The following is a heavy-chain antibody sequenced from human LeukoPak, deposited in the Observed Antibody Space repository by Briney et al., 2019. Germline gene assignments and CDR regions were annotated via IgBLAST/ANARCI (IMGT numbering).Heavy chain of an antibody. J-gene: IGHJ6*02. Sequence: GASVTASCTASGYTFTSYGISWVRQAPGQGLEWMGWISAYNGNTNYAQKLQGRVTMTTDTSTSTAYMELRSLRSDDTAVYYCARSSGYYYFSYYYYGMDVWGQGTTVTVSS. CDR2: ISAYNGNT. D-gene: IGHD3-22*01. V-gene: IGHV1-18*01. CDR1: GYTFTSYG. CDR3: ARSSGYYYFSYYYYGMDV.